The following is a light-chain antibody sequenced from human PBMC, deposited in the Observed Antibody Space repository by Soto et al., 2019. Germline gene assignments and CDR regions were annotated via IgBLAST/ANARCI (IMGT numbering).Light chain of an antibody. V-gene: IGKV3-20*01. J-gene: IGKJ1*01. CDR3: QQYGSSPWT. CDR2: GAS. Sequence: EIVLTQSPGTLSLSPGERATLSCRASQSVSSSYLAWYQQKPGQAPRLLIYGASSRATGIPDRFSGSGSRIDFTLTISRLEPEDFAVYYCQQYGSSPWTFGQGTKVEIK. CDR1: QSVSSSY.